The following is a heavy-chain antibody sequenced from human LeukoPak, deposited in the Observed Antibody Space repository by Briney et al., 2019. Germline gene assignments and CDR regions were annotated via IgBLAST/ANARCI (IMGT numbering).Heavy chain of an antibody. D-gene: IGHD3-22*01. J-gene: IGHJ4*02. Sequence: GGSLRLSCAASGFTFSNYAMSWVRQAPGKGLEWVSAISGSGDSTYYADSVKGRFTISRDNSKNTLYLQMSSLRAEDTAVCYCAKTTFTYYYDSSGYYSPFDYWGQGTLVTVSS. V-gene: IGHV3-23*01. CDR2: ISGSGDST. CDR1: GFTFSNYA. CDR3: AKTTFTYYYDSSGYYSPFDY.